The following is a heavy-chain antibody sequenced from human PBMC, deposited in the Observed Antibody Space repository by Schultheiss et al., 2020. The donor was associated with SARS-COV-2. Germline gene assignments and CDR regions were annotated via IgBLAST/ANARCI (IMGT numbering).Heavy chain of an antibody. CDR2: IYHSGST. D-gene: IGHD2-15*01. V-gene: IGHV4-31*03. J-gene: IGHJ4*02. CDR3: ARGHVDIVVVVAATHFDY. Sequence: SETLSLTCTVSGGSISSGGYYWSWIRQHPGKGLEWIGEIYHSGSTYYNPSLKSRVTISVDTSKNQFSLKLSSVTAADTAVYYCARGHVDIVVVVAATHFDYWGQGTLVTVSS. CDR1: GGSISSGGYY.